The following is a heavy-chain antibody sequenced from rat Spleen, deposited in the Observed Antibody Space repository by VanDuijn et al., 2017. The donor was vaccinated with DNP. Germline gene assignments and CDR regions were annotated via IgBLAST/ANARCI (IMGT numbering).Heavy chain of an antibody. V-gene: IGHV5S10*01. CDR3: ATHKGASSSYALDA. J-gene: IGHJ4*01. CDR1: GFTFNDYN. Sequence: EVQLVESGGGLVQPGRSLKLSCAASGFTFNDYNMAWVRQAPKKSLEWLATIIYDGTKTYYRDSVKGRFTISRDNAKSTLYLQMDSLRSEDTATYYCATHKGASSSYALDAWGQGTSVTVSS. D-gene: IGHD1-11*01. CDR2: IIYDGTKT.